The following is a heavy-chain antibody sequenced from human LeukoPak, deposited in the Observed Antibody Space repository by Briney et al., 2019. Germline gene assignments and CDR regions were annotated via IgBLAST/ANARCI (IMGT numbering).Heavy chain of an antibody. CDR2: IYTSGST. CDR3: ARAGGYLGYMDV. D-gene: IGHD5-18*01. V-gene: IGHV4-61*02. J-gene: IGHJ6*03. Sequence: SETLSLTCTVSGGSISSSSYYWGWLRQPPGKGLEWIGRIYTSGSTNYNPSLKSRVTISVDTSKNQFSLKLSSVTAADTAVYYCARAGGYLGYMDVWGKGTTVTIS. CDR1: GGSISSSSYY.